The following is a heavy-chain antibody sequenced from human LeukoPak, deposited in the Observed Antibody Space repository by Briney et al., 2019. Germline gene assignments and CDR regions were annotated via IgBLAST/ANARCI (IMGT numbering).Heavy chain of an antibody. J-gene: IGHJ3*02. CDR1: GYTLTELS. Sequence: ASVKVSCKVSGYTLTELSMHWVRQAPGKGLEWMGGFDPEDGETIYAQKFQGRVTMTEDTSIDTAYMELSSLRSEDTAVYYCATAQGYCTNGVCSGAFDIWGQGTMVTVSS. D-gene: IGHD2-8*01. CDR3: ATAQGYCTNGVCSGAFDI. CDR2: FDPEDGET. V-gene: IGHV1-24*01.